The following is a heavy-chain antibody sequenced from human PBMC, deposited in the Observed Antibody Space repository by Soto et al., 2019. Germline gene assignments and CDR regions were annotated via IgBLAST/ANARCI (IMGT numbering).Heavy chain of an antibody. J-gene: IGHJ3*02. CDR3: ARDDDSSGNAFDI. D-gene: IGHD6-19*01. CDR1: GFTFSSYG. V-gene: IGHV3-33*01. CDR2: IWDDGSHK. Sequence: QVQLVESGGGVVQPGRSLRLSCAASGFTFSSYGMHWVRQAPGKGLEWVAVIWDDGSHKFYADSVKGRFTISRDNSKNTLYRQMNSLTAEDTAVYYCARDDDSSGNAFDIWGQGTMVTVSS.